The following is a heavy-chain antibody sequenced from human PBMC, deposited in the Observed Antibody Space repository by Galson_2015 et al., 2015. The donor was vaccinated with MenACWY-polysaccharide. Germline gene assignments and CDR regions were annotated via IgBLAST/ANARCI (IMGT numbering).Heavy chain of an antibody. Sequence: LSLTCSVSGGSISTGSSYWSWIRQPAGKGLEWIGRIHSRGRTDYSPSLKSRVTISTDTSRNQLSLKLSSVTAADTAVYYCARSLGYSDSAFDNGRDVDRRFDPWGQGTLVTVSS. D-gene: IGHD5-12*01. CDR2: IHSRGRT. CDR1: GGSISTGSSY. CDR3: ARSLGYSDSAFDNGRDVDRRFDP. J-gene: IGHJ5*02. V-gene: IGHV4-61*02.